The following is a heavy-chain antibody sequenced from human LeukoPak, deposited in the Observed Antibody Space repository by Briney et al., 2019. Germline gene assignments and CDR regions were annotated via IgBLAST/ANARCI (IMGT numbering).Heavy chain of an antibody. V-gene: IGHV3-23*01. D-gene: IGHD3-22*01. CDR1: GFTFSSYA. Sequence: GGSLRLSCAASGFTFSSYAMSWVRQAPGKGLEWVSAISGSGGSTYYEDSVQGRFIISRDNSKNTLYLQMNSLRAEDTAVYYCAKGGYYYDSSGYYYDFDYWGQGTLVTVSS. J-gene: IGHJ4*02. CDR3: AKGGYYYDSSGYYYDFDY. CDR2: ISGSGGST.